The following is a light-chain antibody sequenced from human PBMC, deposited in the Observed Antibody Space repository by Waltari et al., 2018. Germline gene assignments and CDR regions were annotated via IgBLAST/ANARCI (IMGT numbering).Light chain of an antibody. CDR2: DAY. CDR1: QSVGSK. J-gene: IGKJ1*01. Sequence: EIEMTQSPATLSVSPGERATLSCRASQSVGSKFAWYQQKPGQAPRLLIYDAYTRATGIPARFSGSGSGTDFTLIISRLEPEDFAVYYCHQYTYSPAFGLGTKLEIK. CDR3: HQYTYSPA. V-gene: IGKV3-15*01.